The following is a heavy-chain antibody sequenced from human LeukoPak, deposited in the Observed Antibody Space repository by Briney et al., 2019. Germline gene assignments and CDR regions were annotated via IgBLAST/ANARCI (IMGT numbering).Heavy chain of an antibody. CDR1: GGSISSSSYY. V-gene: IGHV4-39*07. J-gene: IGHJ5*02. Sequence: SETLSLTCTVSGGSISSSSYYWGWIRQPPGKGLEWIGIIYYSGSTYYNPSLKSRVTISVDTSKNQFSLKLSSVTAADTAVYYCARYVVVVPAAIRFDPWGQGTLVTVSS. D-gene: IGHD2-2*01. CDR3: ARYVVVVPAAIRFDP. CDR2: IYYSGST.